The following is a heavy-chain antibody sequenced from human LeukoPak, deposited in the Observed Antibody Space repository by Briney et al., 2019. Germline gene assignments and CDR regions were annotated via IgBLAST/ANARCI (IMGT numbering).Heavy chain of an antibody. Sequence: ASVKVSCKASGYTFTGYYMHWVRQAPGQELEWMGWINPNSGDTNYAQKFQGRVTMTRDTSISTAYMELSRLRSDDTAVYYCARGKNPIAARPPEGHFDYWGQGTLVTVSS. CDR2: INPNSGDT. CDR3: ARGKNPIAARPPEGHFDY. CDR1: GYTFTGYY. J-gene: IGHJ4*02. D-gene: IGHD6-6*01. V-gene: IGHV1-2*02.